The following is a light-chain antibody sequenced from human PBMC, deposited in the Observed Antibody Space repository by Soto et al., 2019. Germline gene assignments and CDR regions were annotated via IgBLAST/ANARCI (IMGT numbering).Light chain of an antibody. J-gene: IGKJ5*01. CDR1: QSISRY. V-gene: IGKV1-39*01. CDR3: QQSYSIPPIT. CDR2: AAS. Sequence: DIQMTQSPSSLSASVGDRVTITCRASQSISRYLNWYQQKPGKAPKLLIYAASSLQSGVPSRFSGSGSGTDFTLTISSLQPEDFATYYCQQSYSIPPITFGQGTRLEIK.